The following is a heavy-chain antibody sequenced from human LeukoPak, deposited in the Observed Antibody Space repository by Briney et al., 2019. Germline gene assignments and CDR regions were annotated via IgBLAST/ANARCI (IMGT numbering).Heavy chain of an antibody. V-gene: IGHV1-24*01. CDR3: ATAGGSGQNYYFDY. D-gene: IGHD3-10*01. CDR1: GYTLTELS. CDR2: FDPEDGET. J-gene: IGHJ4*02. Sequence: VAPVKVSCKVSGYTLTELSMHWVRQAPGKGLEWMGGFDPEDGETIYAQKFQGRVTMTEDTSTDTAYMELSSLRSEDTAVYYCATAGGSGQNYYFDYWGQGTLVTVSS.